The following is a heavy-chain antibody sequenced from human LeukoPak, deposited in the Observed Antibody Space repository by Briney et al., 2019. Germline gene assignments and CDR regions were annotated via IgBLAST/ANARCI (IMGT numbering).Heavy chain of an antibody. CDR1: GFTFDDYA. V-gene: IGHV3-9*01. J-gene: IGHJ4*02. D-gene: IGHD2-2*01. CDR2: ISWNSGSI. Sequence: GGSLRLSCAASGFTFDDYAMHWVRQAPGKGLEWVSGISWNSGSIGYADSVKGRFTISRDNAKNTVYLQMNNLRAEDTAVYYCVSFYETYWGRGTLVTVSS. CDR3: VSFYETY.